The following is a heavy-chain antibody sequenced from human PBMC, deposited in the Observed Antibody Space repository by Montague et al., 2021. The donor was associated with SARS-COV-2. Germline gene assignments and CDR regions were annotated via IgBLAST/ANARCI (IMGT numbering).Heavy chain of an antibody. D-gene: IGHD3-3*01. J-gene: IGHJ6*02. CDR1: GFTFSSYE. CDR2: ISSSGSTI. Sequence: SLRLSCAAYGFTFSSYEMNWVRQAPGKGLEWVSYISSSGSTIYYXDSXNGRFTISRDNAKNSLYLQMNSLRAEDTAVYYCARGGTYYDFWSGYQNYYYGMDVWGQGTTVTVS. V-gene: IGHV3-48*03. CDR3: ARGGTYYDFWSGYQNYYYGMDV.